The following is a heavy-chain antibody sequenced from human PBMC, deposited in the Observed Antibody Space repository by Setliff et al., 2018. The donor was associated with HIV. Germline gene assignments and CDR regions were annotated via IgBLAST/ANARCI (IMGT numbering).Heavy chain of an antibody. CDR2: IYTSGST. V-gene: IGHV4-61*09. D-gene: IGHD2-15*01. Sequence: SETLSLTCTVSGGSISSGSYYWSWIRQPAGKGLEWIGHIYTSGSTNYNPSLKSRVTISVDTSKNQFSLKLSSVTAADTAVYYCARASSRLNCSGGSCYRAPYAFDICG. CDR1: GGSISSGSYY. J-gene: IGHJ3*02. CDR3: ARASSRLNCSGGSCYRAPYAFDI.